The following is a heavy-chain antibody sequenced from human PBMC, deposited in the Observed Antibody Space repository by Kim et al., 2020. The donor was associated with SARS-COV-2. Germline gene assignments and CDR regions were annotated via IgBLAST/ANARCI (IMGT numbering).Heavy chain of an antibody. V-gene: IGHV1-69*13. D-gene: IGHD3-9*01. CDR3: ARSRPDYDILTGYYYDY. J-gene: IGHJ4*02. CDR1: GGTFSSYA. CDR2: IIPIFGTA. Sequence: SVKVSCKASGGTFSSYAISWVRQAPGHGLEWMGGIIPIFGTANYAQKFQGRVTITADESTSTAYMELSSLRSEDTAVYYCARSRPDYDILTGYYYDYWGQGTLVTVSS.